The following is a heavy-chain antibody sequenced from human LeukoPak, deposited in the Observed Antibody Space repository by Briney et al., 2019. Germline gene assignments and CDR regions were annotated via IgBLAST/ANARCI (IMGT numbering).Heavy chain of an antibody. CDR1: GDSVPSNSAA. D-gene: IGHD7-27*01. J-gene: IGHJ4*02. V-gene: IGHV6-1*01. CDR3: AGGTGVFDY. CDR2: TYYRSTWYN. Sequence: SQTLSLTCAISGDSVPSNSAAWHWIRQSPSRGLEWLGRTYYRSTWYNDYAVSVKSRITINPDTSKNQFSLQLNSVTPEDTAVYYCAGGTGVFDYWGQGTLVTVSS.